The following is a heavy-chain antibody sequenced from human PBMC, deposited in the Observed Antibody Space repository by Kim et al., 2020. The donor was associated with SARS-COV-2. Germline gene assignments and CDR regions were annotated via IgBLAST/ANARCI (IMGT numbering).Heavy chain of an antibody. CDR1: GGSFSGYY. D-gene: IGHD6-13*01. CDR2: INHSGST. J-gene: IGHJ4*02. CDR3: ARGVHYSSSWYIGY. V-gene: IGHV4-34*01. Sequence: SETLSLTCAVYGGSFSGYYWSWIRQPPGKGLEWIGEINHSGSTNYNPSLKSRVTISVDTSKNQFSLKLSSVTAADTAVYYCARGVHYSSSWYIGYWGQGTLVTVSS.